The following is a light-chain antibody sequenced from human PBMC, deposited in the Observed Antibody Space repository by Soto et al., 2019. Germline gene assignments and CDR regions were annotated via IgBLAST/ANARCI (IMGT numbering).Light chain of an antibody. CDR3: QQYTAWPLT. Sequence: IVMTQSPATLSVSPGEKATLSCRASQTVYNNLAWYQQKPGQAPRLLVYFASTRATGIPARFSGSGSGTELSRAFSSLQSEDFELYYCQQYTAWPLTFGGGTKVETK. J-gene: IGKJ4*02. CDR2: FAS. CDR1: QTVYNN. V-gene: IGKV3-15*01.